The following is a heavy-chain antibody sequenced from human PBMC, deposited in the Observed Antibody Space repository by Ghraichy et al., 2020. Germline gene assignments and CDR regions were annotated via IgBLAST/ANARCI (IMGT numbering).Heavy chain of an antibody. CDR2: ISHDGSKK. CDR1: GFAFSNFG. V-gene: IGHV3-30*18. D-gene: IGHD6-19*01. J-gene: IGHJ6*02. Sequence: GESLNISCAASGFAFSNFGIHWVRQAPGKGLEWVALISHDGSKKYYADSVKGRFTISRDNSKNTLHLQMNSPRADDTAVYSCAKDSSGWYASLNYFYYGMDFWAHGTTVTVSS. CDR3: AKDSSGWYASLNYFYYGMDF.